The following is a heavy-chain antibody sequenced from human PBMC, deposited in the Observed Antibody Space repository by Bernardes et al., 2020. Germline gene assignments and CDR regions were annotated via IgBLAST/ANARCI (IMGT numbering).Heavy chain of an antibody. CDR3: AKDQYYYGSGRALDY. D-gene: IGHD3-10*01. V-gene: IGHV3-23*01. CDR1: GFTFSSYA. Sequence: GSLRLSCAASGFTFSSYAMSWVRQAPGKGLEWVSAISGSGGSTYYADSVKGRFTISRDNSKNTLYLQMNSLRAEDTAVYYCAKDQYYYGSGRALDYWGQGTLVTVSS. CDR2: ISGSGGST. J-gene: IGHJ4*02.